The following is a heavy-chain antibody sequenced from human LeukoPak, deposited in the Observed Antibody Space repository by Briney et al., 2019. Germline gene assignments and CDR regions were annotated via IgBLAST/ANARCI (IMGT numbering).Heavy chain of an antibody. CDR2: IYHSGST. J-gene: IGHJ4*02. CDR3: AREGSGSGWYRGGFDY. CDR1: GGSISSSNW. D-gene: IGHD6-19*01. Sequence: SETLSLTCAVSGGSISSSNWWSWVRQPPGKGLEWIGEIYHSGSTNYNPSLKSRVTISVDKPKNQFSLKLSSVTAADTAVYYCAREGSGSGWYRGGFDYWGQGTLVTVSS. V-gene: IGHV4-4*02.